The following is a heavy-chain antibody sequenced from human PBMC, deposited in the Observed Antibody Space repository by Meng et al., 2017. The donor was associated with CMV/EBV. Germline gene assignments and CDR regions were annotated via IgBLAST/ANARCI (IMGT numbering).Heavy chain of an antibody. Sequence: GSLRLSCAVYGGSFSGYYWSWIRQPPGKGLEWIGEINHSGSTNYNPSLKRRVTISVDTSKNQFSLKLSSVTAADTAVYYCARGHPVFSQLRGFQHWGQGTLVTVSS. D-gene: IGHD6-13*01. CDR1: GGSFSGYY. CDR2: INHSGST. V-gene: IGHV4-34*01. J-gene: IGHJ1*01. CDR3: ARGHPVFSQLRGFQH.